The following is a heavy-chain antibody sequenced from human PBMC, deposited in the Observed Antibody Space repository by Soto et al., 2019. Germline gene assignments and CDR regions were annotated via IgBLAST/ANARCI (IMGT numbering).Heavy chain of an antibody. J-gene: IGHJ6*02. V-gene: IGHV2-5*01. CDR3: ARIHDYDSSDPLAAGYYGMDV. Sequence: GSGPTLVNPTQTLTLTCTFSGFSLSTGGVGVGWIRQPPGKALEWLALIYWNDDIRYSPSLKSRLTITKDTSKNQVVLTMTNMDPVDTATYYCARIHDYDSSDPLAAGYYGMDVWGQGTTVTVSS. CDR2: IYWNDDI. D-gene: IGHD3-22*01. CDR1: GFSLSTGGVG.